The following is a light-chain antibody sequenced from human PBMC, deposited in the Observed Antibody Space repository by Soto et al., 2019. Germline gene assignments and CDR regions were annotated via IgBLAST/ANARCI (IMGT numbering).Light chain of an antibody. CDR3: QQYNNRPPWT. Sequence: EIVMTQSPATLSVSPGERATLSCRASQSVSSNLAWYQQKPGQAPRLLIYGASTRATGIPARFSGSGSGTEFTLTISSLQSEDFAVYYCQQYNNRPPWTFGPGTKVEIK. J-gene: IGKJ1*01. V-gene: IGKV3-15*01. CDR1: QSVSSN. CDR2: GAS.